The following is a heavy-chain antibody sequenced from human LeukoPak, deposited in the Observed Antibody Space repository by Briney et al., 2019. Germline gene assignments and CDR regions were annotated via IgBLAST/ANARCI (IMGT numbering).Heavy chain of an antibody. CDR3: ARYTEYYFDY. D-gene: IGHD2-2*02. V-gene: IGHV3-7*01. CDR1: GFTFSTYW. CDR2: MKRDGSEV. Sequence: PGGSLRLSCAASGFTFSTYWMTWVRQAPGKGLEWVANMKRDGSEVYYANSVKGHFTIPRDNAENSPYLQMNSLRAEDTAVYYCARYTEYYFDYWGQGTLVTVSS. J-gene: IGHJ4*02.